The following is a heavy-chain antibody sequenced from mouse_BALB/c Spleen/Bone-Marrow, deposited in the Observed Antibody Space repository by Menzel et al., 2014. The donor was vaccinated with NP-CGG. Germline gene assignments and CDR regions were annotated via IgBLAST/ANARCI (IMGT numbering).Heavy chain of an antibody. CDR2: ISSGGST. CDR1: GFTFSSYA. J-gene: IGHJ4*01. Sequence: VQLVESGGGLVKPGGSLKLSCAASGFTFSSYAMSWVRQTPEKRLEWVASISSGGSTYYPDSVKGRFTISRDNARNILYLQMSSLRSEDTAMYYCARVTTATGVDYWGQGTSVTVSS. D-gene: IGHD1-2*01. CDR3: ARVTTATGVDY. V-gene: IGHV5-6-5*01.